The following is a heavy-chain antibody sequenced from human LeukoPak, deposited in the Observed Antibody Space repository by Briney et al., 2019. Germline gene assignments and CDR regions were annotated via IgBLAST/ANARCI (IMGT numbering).Heavy chain of an antibody. J-gene: IGHJ4*02. D-gene: IGHD5-18*01. CDR2: ISSSGNTI. V-gene: IGHV3-48*03. CDR1: GFTFSSYA. Sequence: PGGSLRLSCAASGFTFSSYAMGWVRQAPGKGLEWVSYISSSGNTIFYADSVKGRFTISRDDAENSLYLQMNSLRVEDTAVYYCGRVALDTSMIHYWGQGTLVTVSS. CDR3: GRVALDTSMIHY.